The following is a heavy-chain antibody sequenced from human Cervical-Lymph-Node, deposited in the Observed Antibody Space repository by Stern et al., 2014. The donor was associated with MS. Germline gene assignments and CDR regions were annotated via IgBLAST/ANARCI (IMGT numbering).Heavy chain of an antibody. D-gene: IGHD4-23*01. V-gene: IGHV1-69*01. J-gene: IGHJ4*02. CDR1: GASFSTNA. CDR2: IVSIFDKA. Sequence: VQLVQSGAEVKQPGSSVKVSCKVSGASFSTNAISWVRQAPGQGLEWMGAIVSIFDKANYAQKFQGRVTITADESTSTAYLDLSSLRSEDTAVYYCTREHHGGNFASWGQGTLVTVSS. CDR3: TREHHGGNFAS.